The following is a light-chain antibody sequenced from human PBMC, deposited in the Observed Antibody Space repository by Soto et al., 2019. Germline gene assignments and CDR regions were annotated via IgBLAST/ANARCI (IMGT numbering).Light chain of an antibody. CDR2: DAS. CDR1: QSVSSNH. CDR3: HQYGSSPPIT. Sequence: IVLTQSPGTLSLSPGERATRSCRASQSVSSNHLAWYQQKPGQAPRLLIYDASNRATGIPARFTGSGSGTDFTLTISRLEPEDFAVYYCHQYGSSPPITLGQGTRLEIK. V-gene: IGKV3-20*01. J-gene: IGKJ5*01.